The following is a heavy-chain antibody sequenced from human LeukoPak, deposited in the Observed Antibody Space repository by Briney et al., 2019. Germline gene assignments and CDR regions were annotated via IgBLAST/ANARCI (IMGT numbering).Heavy chain of an antibody. Sequence: ASVKVSCKASGYTFTSYGISWVRQAPGQGLEWMGWISAYNGNTNYAQKLQGRVTMTTDTSTSTAYTELSSLRSEDTAVYYCARRVGKPDYYMDVWGKGTTVTISS. CDR2: ISAYNGNT. D-gene: IGHD1-26*01. CDR1: GYTFTSYG. CDR3: ARRVGKPDYYMDV. V-gene: IGHV1-18*01. J-gene: IGHJ6*03.